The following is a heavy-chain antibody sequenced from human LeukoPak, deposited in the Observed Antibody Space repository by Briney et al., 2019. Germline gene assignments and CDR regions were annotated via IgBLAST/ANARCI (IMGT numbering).Heavy chain of an antibody. CDR1: DGSISSIRNY. CDR3: ARVEDSGYDYRGWFDP. J-gene: IGHJ5*02. V-gene: IGHV4-39*07. D-gene: IGHD5-12*01. Sequence: PSETLSLTCTVSDGSISSIRNYWGWIRQPPGKRLQWIGSIYYSGNTYYNPSLKSRVSISVDTSNNHFSLTLSSVTAADTAVYYCARVEDSGYDYRGWFDPWGQGTLVTVSS. CDR2: IYYSGNT.